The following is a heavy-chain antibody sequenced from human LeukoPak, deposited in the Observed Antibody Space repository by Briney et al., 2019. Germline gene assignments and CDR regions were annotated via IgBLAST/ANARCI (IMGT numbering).Heavy chain of an antibody. CDR3: ARDGGLLWFGDSIFDY. CDR1: GGTFSSYA. V-gene: IGHV1-69*04. D-gene: IGHD3-10*01. CDR2: IMPILGIA. J-gene: IGHJ4*02. Sequence: ASVKVSCKASGGTFSSYAISWVRQAPGRGLEWMGRIMPILGIANYAQKFQGRVTITADKSTSTAYMELSSLRSEDTAVYYCARDGGLLWFGDSIFDYWGQGTLVTVSS.